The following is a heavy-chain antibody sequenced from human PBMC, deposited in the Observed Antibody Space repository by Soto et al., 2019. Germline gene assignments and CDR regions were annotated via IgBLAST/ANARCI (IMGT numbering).Heavy chain of an antibody. CDR2: INHSGST. J-gene: IGHJ4*02. D-gene: IGHD3-10*01. CDR3: ARAGSGADEYYFDY. CDR1: GGSFSGYY. V-gene: IGHV4-34*01. Sequence: SETLSLTCAVYGGSFSGYYWSWIRQPPGKGLEWIGEINHSGSTNYNPSLKSRVTISVDTSKNQFSLKLSSVTAADTAVYYCARAGSGADEYYFDYWGQGTLVTVSS.